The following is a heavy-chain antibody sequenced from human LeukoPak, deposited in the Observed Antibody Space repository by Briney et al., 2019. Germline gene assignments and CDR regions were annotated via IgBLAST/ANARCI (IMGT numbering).Heavy chain of an antibody. CDR1: GGTFSSYA. Sequence: ASVKVSCKASGGTFSSYAISWVRQAPGQGLEWMGRIIPIFGIANYAQKFQGRVTITPDKSTSTAYMELSSLRPEDTAVYYCARERRYYDSSGYIDYWGQGTLVTVSS. J-gene: IGHJ4*02. CDR2: IIPIFGIA. V-gene: IGHV1-69*04. CDR3: ARERRYYDSSGYIDY. D-gene: IGHD3-22*01.